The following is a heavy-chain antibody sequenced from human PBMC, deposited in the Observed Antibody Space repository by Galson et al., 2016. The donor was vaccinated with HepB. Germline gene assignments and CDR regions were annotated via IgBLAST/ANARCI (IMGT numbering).Heavy chain of an antibody. CDR1: GFTFSSYS. V-gene: IGHV3-48*02. CDR3: AREHGGYCD. D-gene: IGHD3-16*01. Sequence: SLRLSCAASGFTFSSYSMNWVRQAPGKGLEWISYITPSSDALHYADSVWGRFTISRDDAKKSLYLEMNSLRDEDTAVYYCAREHGGYCDWGQGTLVTVSS. CDR2: ITPSSDAL. J-gene: IGHJ4*02.